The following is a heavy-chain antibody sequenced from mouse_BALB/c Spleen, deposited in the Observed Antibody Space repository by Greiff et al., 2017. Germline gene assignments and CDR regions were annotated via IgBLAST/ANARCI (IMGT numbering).Heavy chain of an antibody. CDR3: AREGVRGGFAY. Sequence: DVHLVESGGGLVKPGGSLKLSCAASGFTFSDYYMYWVRQTPEKRLEWVATISDGGSYTYYPDSVKGRFTISRDNAKNNLYLQMSSLKSEDTAMYYCAREGVRGGFAYWGQGTLVTVSA. J-gene: IGHJ3*01. V-gene: IGHV5-4*02. CDR2: ISDGGSYT. CDR1: GFTFSDYY. D-gene: IGHD2-14*01.